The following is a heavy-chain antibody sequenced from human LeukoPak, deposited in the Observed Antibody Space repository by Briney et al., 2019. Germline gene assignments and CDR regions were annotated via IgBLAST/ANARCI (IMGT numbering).Heavy chain of an antibody. CDR2: IYYSGST. Sequence: SESLSLTCTVSGGSISSSYCYWDWIRQPPGTGLEWIGRIYYSGSTYYNPSLKSRVTISVDTSKNQFSLKLRSVTAPDTAVYYRAGHFGNWGQGTLVTVSS. D-gene: IGHD3-16*01. CDR1: GGSISSSYCY. CDR3: AGHFGN. V-gene: IGHV4-39*01. J-gene: IGHJ4*02.